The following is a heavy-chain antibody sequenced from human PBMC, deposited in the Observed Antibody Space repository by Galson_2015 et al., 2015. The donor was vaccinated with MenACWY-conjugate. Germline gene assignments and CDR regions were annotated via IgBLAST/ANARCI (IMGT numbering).Heavy chain of an antibody. D-gene: IGHD6-13*01. CDR2: IKQDGGEK. V-gene: IGHV3-7*01. CDR1: GFTFSTYW. CDR3: VRDVFRSSSSWYDPDAFDN. Sequence: SLRLSCAASGFTFSTYWMNWVRQAPGKGLEWVANIKQDGGEKYYVDSVKGRFTISGDNAKNSLHLQMNSLRAEDTAVYYCVRDVFRSSSSWYDPDAFDNWGQGTMVTVSS. J-gene: IGHJ3*02.